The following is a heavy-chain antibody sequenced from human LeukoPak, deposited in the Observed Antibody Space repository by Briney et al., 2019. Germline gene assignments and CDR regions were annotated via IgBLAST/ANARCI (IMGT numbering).Heavy chain of an antibody. CDR1: GFTFSYYW. Sequence: GGSLRLSCAASGFTFSYYWIHWVRQAPGKGLVWVSRIKSDGSVTTYADSVKGRFTISRDNAENTLYLQMNSLRAEDTAMYYCARQYSYDSSGYYPWDYWGQGTLVTVSS. D-gene: IGHD3-22*01. CDR3: ARQYSYDSSGYYPWDY. V-gene: IGHV3-74*01. J-gene: IGHJ4*02. CDR2: IKSDGSVT.